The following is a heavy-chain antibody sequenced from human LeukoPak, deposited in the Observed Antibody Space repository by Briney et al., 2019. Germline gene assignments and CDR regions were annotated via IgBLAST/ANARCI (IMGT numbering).Heavy chain of an antibody. CDR1: GFTFDDYA. CDR3: ARAEGASYYYDHSGYSAFDY. Sequence: GGSLRLSCAASGFTFDDYAMHWVRQAPGKGLEWVSLIIGDATTTYYADSVKGRFTISRDNSKNSLFLQMNYLRNADTALYYCARAEGASYYYDHSGYSAFDYWGQGTLVTVSS. J-gene: IGHJ4*02. V-gene: IGHV3-43*02. D-gene: IGHD3-22*01. CDR2: IIGDATTT.